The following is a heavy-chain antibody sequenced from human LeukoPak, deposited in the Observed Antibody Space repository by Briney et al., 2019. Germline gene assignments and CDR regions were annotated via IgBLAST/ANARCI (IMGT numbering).Heavy chain of an antibody. Sequence: PSETLSLTCTVSGGSISSSSYYWGWIRQPPGKGLEWIGSIYYSGSTYYNLSLKSRVTISVDTSKNQFSLKLSSVTAADTAVYYCARHEVTTVNLDYWGQGTLVTVSS. D-gene: IGHD4-17*01. CDR1: GGSISSSSYY. V-gene: IGHV4-39*01. CDR3: ARHEVTTVNLDY. CDR2: IYYSGST. J-gene: IGHJ4*02.